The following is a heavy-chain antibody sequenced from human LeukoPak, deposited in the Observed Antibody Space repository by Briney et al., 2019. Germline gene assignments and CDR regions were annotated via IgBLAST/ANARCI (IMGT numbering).Heavy chain of an antibody. J-gene: IGHJ4*02. CDR1: GGSFSSGSYY. CDR2: IYYSGST. D-gene: IGHD5-18*01. CDR3: ARWDTAMVTFDY. V-gene: IGHV4-61*01. Sequence: SETLSLTCTVSGGSFSSGSYYWSWIRQPPGKGLEWIGYIYYSGSTNYNPSLKSRVTISVDTSKNQFSLKLSSVTAADTAVYYCARWDTAMVTFDYWGQGTLVTVSS.